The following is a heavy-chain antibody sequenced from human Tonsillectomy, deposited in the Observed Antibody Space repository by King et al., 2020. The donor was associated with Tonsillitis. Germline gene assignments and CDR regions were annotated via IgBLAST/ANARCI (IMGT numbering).Heavy chain of an antibody. CDR3: AKWSSYSYVSGSYSPAFYY. V-gene: IGHV3-23*04. CDR2: ISGSGGST. Sequence: DVQLVESGGGLVQPGGSLRVSCAASGFTFNAYAMSWVRQAPGKGLEWVSAISGSGGSTYYADSVKGRFTISRDNSKHTLYLQMNSLRAEDTAVYYCAKWSSYSYVSGSYSPAFYYWGQGALVTVSS. CDR1: GFTFNAYA. D-gene: IGHD3-10*01. J-gene: IGHJ4*02.